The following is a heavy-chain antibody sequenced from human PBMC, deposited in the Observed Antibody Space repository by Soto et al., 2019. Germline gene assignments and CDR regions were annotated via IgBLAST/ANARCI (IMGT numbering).Heavy chain of an antibody. J-gene: IGHJ1*01. Sequence: QAQLVQSGAEVKKPGASVKVSCEASGYTFTDHYVHWVRQAPGQGLEWMGWVNPNTAGTIYAQQFHGRVTMTSDTSITTAYMEITSLRSDDSALYCCASIDSGGYDGNGLDVWGQGTLVTVSS. D-gene: IGHD3-22*01. CDR1: GYTFTDHY. CDR2: VNPNTAGT. V-gene: IGHV1-2*02. CDR3: ASIDSGGYDGNGLDV.